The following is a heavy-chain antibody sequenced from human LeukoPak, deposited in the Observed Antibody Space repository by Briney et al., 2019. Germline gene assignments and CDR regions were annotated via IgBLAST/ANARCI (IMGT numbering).Heavy chain of an antibody. Sequence: SETLSLTCTVSGASISSYYWSWIRQPPGKGLEWIGYIYYSGSTNYNPSLKSRVTISVDTSKNQFSLKLSSVTAADTAVYYCARKLPVYGRGYYFDYWGQGTLVTVSS. CDR1: GASISSYY. J-gene: IGHJ4*02. D-gene: IGHD5/OR15-5a*01. V-gene: IGHV4-59*01. CDR2: IYYSGST. CDR3: ARKLPVYGRGYYFDY.